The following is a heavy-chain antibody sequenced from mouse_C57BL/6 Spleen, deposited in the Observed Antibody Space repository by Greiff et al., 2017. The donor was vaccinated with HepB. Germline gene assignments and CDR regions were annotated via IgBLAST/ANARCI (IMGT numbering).Heavy chain of an antibody. CDR2: IYPGSGST. CDR1: GYTFTSYW. D-gene: IGHD2-5*01. J-gene: IGHJ3*01. V-gene: IGHV1-55*01. Sequence: VQLQQSGAELVKPGASVKMSCKASGYTFTSYWITWVKQRPGQGLEWIGDIYPGSGSTNHNEKFKSKATLTVDTSSSTAYMQLSSLTSEDSAVYYCARTYSNFAWFAYWGQGTLVTVSA. CDR3: ARTYSNFAWFAY.